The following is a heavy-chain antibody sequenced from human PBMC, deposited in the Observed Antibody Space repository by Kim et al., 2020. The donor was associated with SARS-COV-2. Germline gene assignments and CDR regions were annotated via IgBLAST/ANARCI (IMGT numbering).Heavy chain of an antibody. V-gene: IGHV3-30*04. D-gene: IGHD6-13*01. CDR2: ISYDGSNK. CDR1: GFTFSSYA. Sequence: GGSLRLSCAASGFTFSSYAMHWVRQAPGKGLEWVAVISYDGSNKYYADSVKGRFTISRDNSKNTLYLQMNSLRAEDTAVYYYARDQGRYSSSWYDFDYWG. CDR3: ARDQGRYSSSWYDFDY. J-gene: IGHJ4*01.